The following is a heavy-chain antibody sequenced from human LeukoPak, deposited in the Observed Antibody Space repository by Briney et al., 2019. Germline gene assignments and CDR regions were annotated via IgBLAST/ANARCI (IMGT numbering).Heavy chain of an antibody. Sequence: PGESLKISCKGSGYKFSSYWIGWVRQMPGKGLEWMGSIYTGDSDTKYSPSFQGQVTISVDTSITTAYLQWNSLRASDTAMYYCARHAPRSCSGGSCYSFHYWGQGTLVTVSS. J-gene: IGHJ4*02. CDR2: IYTGDSDT. CDR1: GYKFSSYW. V-gene: IGHV5-51*01. D-gene: IGHD2-15*01. CDR3: ARHAPRSCSGGSCYSFHY.